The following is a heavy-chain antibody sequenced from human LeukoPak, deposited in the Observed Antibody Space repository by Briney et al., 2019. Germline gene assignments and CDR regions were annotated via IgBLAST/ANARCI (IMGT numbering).Heavy chain of an antibody. CDR3: ARSLLRETMVRGVYYYYYMDV. D-gene: IGHD3-10*01. J-gene: IGHJ6*03. V-gene: IGHV4-59*01. Sequence: KSSETLSLICSVSGDSISIYYWSWIRQPPGKGLEWIGYIDHTGSTNYNPSLNSRVTISRDTSKNHFSLELSSVTAADTAVYYCARSLLRETMVRGVYYYYYMDVWGKGTTVTISS. CDR2: IDHTGST. CDR1: GDSISIYY.